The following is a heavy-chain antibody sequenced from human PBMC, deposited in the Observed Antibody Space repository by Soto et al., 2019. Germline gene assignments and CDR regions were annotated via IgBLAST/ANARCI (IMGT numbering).Heavy chain of an antibody. V-gene: IGHV3-7*03. J-gene: IGHJ4*01. CDR1: GFTFSSYW. CDR3: TTDVWARAAIDY. Sequence: GGSLRLSCAASGFTFSSYWMSWVRQAPGKGLEWVANIKQDGSEKYYVDSVKGRFTISRDNAKNSLYLQMNSLQAEDTAVDYCTTDVWARAAIDYWGQGALVTVSP. CDR2: IKQDGSEK. D-gene: IGHD6-13*01.